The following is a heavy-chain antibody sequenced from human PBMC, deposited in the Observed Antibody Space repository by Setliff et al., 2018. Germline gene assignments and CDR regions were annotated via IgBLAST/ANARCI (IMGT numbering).Heavy chain of an antibody. J-gene: IGHJ5*02. V-gene: IGHV4-59*01. D-gene: IGHD1-1*01. CDR3: ARGSTGIYDP. CDR2: VHDNGET. Sequence: PSETLSLTCTVSGGSISSYYWSWIRQPPGKGLEWIAYVHDNGETNQNPSLKSRVTISVDTSKNQFSLKMTSVTAADTAIYYCARGSTGIYDPWGQGILVTVSS. CDR1: GGSISSYY.